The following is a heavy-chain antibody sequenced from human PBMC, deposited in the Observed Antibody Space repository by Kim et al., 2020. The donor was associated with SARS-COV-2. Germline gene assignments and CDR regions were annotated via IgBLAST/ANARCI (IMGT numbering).Heavy chain of an antibody. CDR1: GGSISSSSYY. CDR2: IYYSGST. Sequence: SETLSLTCTVSGGSISSSSYYWGWIRQPPGKGLEWIGSIYYSGSTYYNPSLKSRVTISVDTSKNQFSLKLSSVTAADTAVYYCARENSSSWYGGWFDPWGQGTLVTVSS. J-gene: IGHJ5*02. D-gene: IGHD6-13*01. CDR3: ARENSSSWYGGWFDP. V-gene: IGHV4-39*07.